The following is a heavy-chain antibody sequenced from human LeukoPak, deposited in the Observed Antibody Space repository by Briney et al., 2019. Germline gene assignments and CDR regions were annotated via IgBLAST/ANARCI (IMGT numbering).Heavy chain of an antibody. Sequence: GESLKISCKGSGYSFTSYWIGWVRQMPGKGLEWMGIIYPGVSDTRYSPSFQGQVTISADKSISTAYLQWSSLKASDTAMYYCARHSPHYYDSSGYYFTSPSGFDPWGQGTLVTVSS. CDR3: ARHSPHYYDSSGYYFTSPSGFDP. CDR1: GYSFTSYW. J-gene: IGHJ5*02. V-gene: IGHV5-51*01. CDR2: IYPGVSDT. D-gene: IGHD3-22*01.